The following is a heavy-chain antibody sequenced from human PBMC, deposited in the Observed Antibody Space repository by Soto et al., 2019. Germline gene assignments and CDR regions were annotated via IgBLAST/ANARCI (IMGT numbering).Heavy chain of an antibody. Sequence: GGSLRLSCAASGFTLTSHWMKWVRQAPGKGLAWVSAIGTDGNTYYANSVKGRFTISRDNSRTTLYLQMNSLRVEDTALYYCVRKYPGTRPFDYWGQGTLVTVSS. CDR3: VRKYPGTRPFDY. D-gene: IGHD2-2*01. V-gene: IGHV3-23*01. J-gene: IGHJ4*01. CDR1: GFTLTSHW. CDR2: IGTDGNT.